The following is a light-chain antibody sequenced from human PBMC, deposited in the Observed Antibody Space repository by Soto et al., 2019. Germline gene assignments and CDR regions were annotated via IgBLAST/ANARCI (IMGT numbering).Light chain of an antibody. CDR2: GAS. CDR3: QQYNNWPLT. J-gene: IGKJ4*01. V-gene: IGKV3-15*01. Sequence: EIVMTQSPATLSVSPGERATLSCRASQSVRNYLAWYQQKPGQAPRLLIYGASTTAPGTPARFSGSGSGTEFTLTISSLQSEDFAVYYCQQYNNWPLTFGGGTKVEIK. CDR1: QSVRNY.